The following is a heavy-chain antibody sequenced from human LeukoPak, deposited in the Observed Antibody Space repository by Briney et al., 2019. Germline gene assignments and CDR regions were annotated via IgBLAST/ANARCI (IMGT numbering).Heavy chain of an antibody. D-gene: IGHD1-26*01. CDR2: IYPGDSDT. Sequence: GESLKISCKGSGYSFTSYWIGWVRQVPGKGLEWMGIIYPGDSDTRYSPSFQGQVTISADTSISTAYLQWSSLKASDTAMYYCAKSPRAGGSYRSIDYWGQGTLVTVSS. V-gene: IGHV5-51*01. CDR1: GYSFTSYW. CDR3: AKSPRAGGSYRSIDY. J-gene: IGHJ4*02.